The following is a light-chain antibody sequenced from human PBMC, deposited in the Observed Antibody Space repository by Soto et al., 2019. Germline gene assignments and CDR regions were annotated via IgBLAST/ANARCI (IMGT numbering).Light chain of an antibody. J-gene: IGKJ1*01. Sequence: EIVLTQSPDTLSLSPGERATLSCRASQSVSSSYLAWYQQTPGQAPRLLIYGTSNRATGIPDRFSGSGSGTDFTLTISRLEPEDFAVYYCQQYVNSLWTFGQGTKVDIK. CDR1: QSVSSSY. CDR3: QQYVNSLWT. CDR2: GTS. V-gene: IGKV3-20*01.